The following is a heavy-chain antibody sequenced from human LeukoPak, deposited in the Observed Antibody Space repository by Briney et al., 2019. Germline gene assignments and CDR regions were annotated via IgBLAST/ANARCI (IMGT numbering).Heavy chain of an antibody. V-gene: IGHV1-8*01. CDR3: ARVSYGDYGYYYYMDV. J-gene: IGHJ6*03. CDR1: GYTFTSYD. Sequence: GASVKVSCKASGYTFTSYDINWVRQATGQGLERMGWMNPNSGNTGYAQKFQGRVTMTRNTSISTAYMELSSLRSEDTAVYYCARVSYGDYGYYYYMDVWGKGTTVTISS. D-gene: IGHD4-17*01. CDR2: MNPNSGNT.